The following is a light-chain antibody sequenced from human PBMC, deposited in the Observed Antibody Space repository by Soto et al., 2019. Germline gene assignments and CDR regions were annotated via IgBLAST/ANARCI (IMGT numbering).Light chain of an antibody. CDR3: MQAIDIPWT. CDR1: QSLLHSDGKTY. Sequence: ILMTQTPLSLSIIPGQTASISCKSSQSLLHSDGKTYFYWYVQKAGQAPQPLIYEVSNRFSGVPERFSGSGSRTDITLKISRVEADDVGIYYCMQAIDIPWTFGQGTKVEIK. CDR2: EVS. J-gene: IGKJ1*01. V-gene: IGKV2-29*03.